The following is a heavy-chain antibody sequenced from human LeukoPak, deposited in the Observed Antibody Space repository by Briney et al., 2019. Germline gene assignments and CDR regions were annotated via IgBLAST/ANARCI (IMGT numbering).Heavy chain of an antibody. CDR3: ARHSPLHAFDI. D-gene: IGHD1-26*01. CDR1: GGSISSYY. V-gene: IGHV4-4*07. J-gene: IGHJ3*02. CDR2: IYTSGST. Sequence: SETLSLTCTVSGGSISSYYWSWVRQAAGRGLEWIGRIYTSGSTNYNPSLKSRVTISVDTSKNQFSLKLSSVTAADTAVYYCARHSPLHAFDIWGQGTMVTVSS.